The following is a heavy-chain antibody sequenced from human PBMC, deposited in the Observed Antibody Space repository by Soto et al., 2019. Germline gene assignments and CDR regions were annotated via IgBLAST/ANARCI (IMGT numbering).Heavy chain of an antibody. CDR1: GYTFTGYY. J-gene: IGHJ4*02. V-gene: IGHV1-2*04. D-gene: IGHD2-15*01. CDR2: INPNSGGT. CDR3: AADYCSGGSCYFDY. Sequence: QVQLVQSGAEVKKPGASVKVSCKASGYTFTGYYMHWVRQAPGQGLEWMGWINPNSGGTNYAQKFQGWVTMTRDTSISTADMELSRLRSYDTAVYYCAADYCSGGSCYFDYWGQGTLVTVSS.